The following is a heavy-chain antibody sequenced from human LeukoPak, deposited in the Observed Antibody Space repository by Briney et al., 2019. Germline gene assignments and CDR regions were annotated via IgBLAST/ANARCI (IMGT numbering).Heavy chain of an antibody. CDR3: AKDRAGSHPYDTSGLTPSDH. J-gene: IGHJ5*02. CDR1: GFTFNNYA. CDR2: ISSSGDSK. V-gene: IGHV3-23*01. D-gene: IGHD3-22*01. Sequence: PGGSLRLSCAASGFTFNNYAMSWVRQAPGRGLEWVSAISSSGDSKQYAESVKGRFTISRDNSKNTLYLQMNNLRAEDTAVYYCAKDRAGSHPYDTSGLTPSDHWGQGTLVTVSS.